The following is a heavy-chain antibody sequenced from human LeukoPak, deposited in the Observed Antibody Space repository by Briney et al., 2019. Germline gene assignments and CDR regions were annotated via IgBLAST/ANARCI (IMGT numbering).Heavy chain of an antibody. Sequence: PSETLSLTCTVSGGSISSYYWTWIRQPPGKGLEWIGYIYYSGSTYYSGSTNYNPSLKSRVTISVDTSKNQFSLELKSVTAADTALYYCGRNRYDRPGHWGQGTLVTVSS. CDR1: GGSISSYY. D-gene: IGHD3-16*01. CDR2: IYYSGSTYYSGST. V-gene: IGHV4-59*12. J-gene: IGHJ1*01. CDR3: GRNRYDRPGH.